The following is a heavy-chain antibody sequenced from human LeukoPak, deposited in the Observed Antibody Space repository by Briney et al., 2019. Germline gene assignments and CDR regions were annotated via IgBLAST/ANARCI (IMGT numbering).Heavy chain of an antibody. CDR3: AKDIRLLAPYYYDSSGYNYDY. CDR1: GFTFSSYA. Sequence: GGSLRLSCAASGFTFSSYAMSWVRQAPGKGLEWVSAISGSGGSTYYADSVKGRFTISRDNSKNTLYLQMNSLRAEDTAVYYCAKDIRLLAPYYYDSSGYNYDYWGQGTLVTVSS. V-gene: IGHV3-23*01. CDR2: ISGSGGST. J-gene: IGHJ4*02. D-gene: IGHD3-22*01.